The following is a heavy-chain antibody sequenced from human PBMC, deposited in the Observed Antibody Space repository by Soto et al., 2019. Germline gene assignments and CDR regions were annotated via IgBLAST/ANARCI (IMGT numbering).Heavy chain of an antibody. CDR2: IYYSGST. D-gene: IGHD6-19*01. V-gene: IGHV4-30-4*01. Sequence: SETLSLTCTVSGGSISSGDYYWSWIRQPPGKGLEWIGYIYYSGSTYYNPSLKSRVTISVDTSKNQFSLKLSSVTAADTAVYYCARVEGIAVAGRNWFDPWGQGTLVTVSS. CDR1: GGSISSGDYY. CDR3: ARVEGIAVAGRNWFDP. J-gene: IGHJ5*02.